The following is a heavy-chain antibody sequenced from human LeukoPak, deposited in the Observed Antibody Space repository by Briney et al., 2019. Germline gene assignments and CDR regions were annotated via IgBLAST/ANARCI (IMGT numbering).Heavy chain of an antibody. CDR1: GGTFSSYA. D-gene: IGHD3-16*02. J-gene: IGHJ4*02. V-gene: IGHV1-69*05. Sequence: GASVKVSCKASGGTFSSYAISWVRQAPGQGLEWMGGIIPIFGTANYAQKFQGRVTITTDESTSTAYMELSSLRSDDTAVYYCARDGVDLMGIYPTDCWGQGTLVTVSS. CDR2: IIPIFGTA. CDR3: ARDGVDLMGIYPTDC.